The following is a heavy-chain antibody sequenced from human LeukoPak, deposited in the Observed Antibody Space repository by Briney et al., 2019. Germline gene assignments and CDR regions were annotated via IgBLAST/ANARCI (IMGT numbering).Heavy chain of an antibody. CDR1: GFTFSSYS. J-gene: IGHJ4*02. CDR3: ARDIGTSGYSFDF. D-gene: IGHD3-22*01. Sequence: GGSLRLSCAASGFTFSSYSMNWVRQAPGKGLEWVAFIRFDGNTKYYADSVKGLFTISRDISKNTLYLQMNSLRAEDTAVYYCARDIGTSGYSFDFWGQGTLVTVSS. V-gene: IGHV3-30*02. CDR2: IRFDGNTK.